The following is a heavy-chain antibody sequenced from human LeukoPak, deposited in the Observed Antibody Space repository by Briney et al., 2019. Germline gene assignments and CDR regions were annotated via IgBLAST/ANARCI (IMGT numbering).Heavy chain of an antibody. D-gene: IGHD1-26*01. CDR3: AKRGVGATTSTRIYYFDC. J-gene: IGHJ4*02. Sequence: PGVSLRLSCTASRFTFSSYAMSPLRQAPRKWLEWVSTINTSGGTFYADSVKGRFTISRDNSKNTLYLQMNSLRAEDTAVYYCAKRGVGATTSTRIYYFDCWGQGTLVIVSS. CDR2: INTSGGT. V-gene: IGHV3-23*01. CDR1: RFTFSSYA.